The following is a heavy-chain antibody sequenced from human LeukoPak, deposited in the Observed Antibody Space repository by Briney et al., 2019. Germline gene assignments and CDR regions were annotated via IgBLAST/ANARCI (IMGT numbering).Heavy chain of an antibody. Sequence: SETLSLTCTVSGGSISSYYWSWIRQPAGKGLEWIGRIYTSGSTNYNPSLKSRVTMSVDTSKNQFSLKLSSVTAADTAVYYCARGDSSSFFWYFDLWGRGTLVTVSS. CDR1: GGSISSYY. D-gene: IGHD6-13*01. CDR2: IYTSGST. V-gene: IGHV4-4*07. J-gene: IGHJ2*01. CDR3: ARGDSSSFFWYFDL.